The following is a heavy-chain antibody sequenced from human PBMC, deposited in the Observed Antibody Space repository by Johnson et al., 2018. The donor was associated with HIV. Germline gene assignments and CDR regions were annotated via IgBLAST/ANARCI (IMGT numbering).Heavy chain of an antibody. CDR3: ASLPIAARPPTDAFDI. D-gene: IGHD6-6*01. CDR1: GFTFSSYA. CDR2: ISYDGSNK. V-gene: IGHV3-30*04. Sequence: QVQLVESGGGVVQPGRSLRLSCAASGFTFSSYAMHWVRQATGKGLEWVAVISYDGSNKYYADSVKGRFTISRDNSKNTLYLQMNSLRAEDTAVYYCASLPIAARPPTDAFDIWGQGAMVTVSS. J-gene: IGHJ3*02.